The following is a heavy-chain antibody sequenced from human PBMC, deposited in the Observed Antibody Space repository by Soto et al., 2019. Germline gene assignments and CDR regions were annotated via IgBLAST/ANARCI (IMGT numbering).Heavy chain of an antibody. Sequence: VGSFILAGAASVFASSRYWMNCVHQVPGKGLVWVSAISGSGGRTYYADSVKGRFTISRDNSKNTLYLQMNSLRAEDTAVYYCAKDPTVTIYYYYYYMDVWGKGTTVTVSS. V-gene: IGHV3-23*01. CDR3: AKDPTVTIYYYYYYMDV. J-gene: IGHJ6*03. CDR1: VFASSRYW. CDR2: ISGSGGRT. D-gene: IGHD4-17*01.